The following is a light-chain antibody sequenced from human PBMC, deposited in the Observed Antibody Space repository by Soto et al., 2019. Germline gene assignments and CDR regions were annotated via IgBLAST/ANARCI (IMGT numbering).Light chain of an antibody. Sequence: DIVMTQSPDSLAVSLGARATINCKSSQSLLYTSNNKNYLAWYQQKPGQPPKLLIVWASTRASGVPDRFSGSGSGTDFTLSIGSLQAEDVAVYYCQQYHHAPITFGQGTRLEIK. V-gene: IGKV4-1*01. CDR1: QSLLYTSNNKNY. J-gene: IGKJ5*01. CDR2: WAS. CDR3: QQYHHAPIT.